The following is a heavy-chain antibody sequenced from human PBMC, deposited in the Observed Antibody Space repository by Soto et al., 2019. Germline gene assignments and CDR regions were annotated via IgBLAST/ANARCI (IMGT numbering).Heavy chain of an antibody. CDR3: ARDKGTYCSGGSCYSEKSYWYFDL. CDR2: IIPIFVTA. Sequence: QVQLVQSGAEVKKPGSSVKVSCKASGGTFSSYAISWVRQAPGQGLEWMGGIIPIFVTANYAQKFQGRVTITADESTSTAYMELSSLRSEDTAVYYCARDKGTYCSGGSCYSEKSYWYFDLWGRGTLVTVSS. CDR1: GGTFSSYA. V-gene: IGHV1-69*01. J-gene: IGHJ2*01. D-gene: IGHD2-15*01.